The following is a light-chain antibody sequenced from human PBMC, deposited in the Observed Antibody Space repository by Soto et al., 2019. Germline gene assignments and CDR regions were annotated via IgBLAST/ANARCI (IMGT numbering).Light chain of an antibody. CDR1: QSVSSSY. V-gene: IGKV3-20*01. CDR2: GAS. Sequence: EIVLTQSPGTLSLSPGERATLSCRASQSVSSSYLAWYQQKPGQAPRLLIYGASSRATGIPDRFSGSGSGTEFTLTISSLQPDDFATYYCQQYNSYFGYTFGQGTKLEIK. J-gene: IGKJ2*01. CDR3: QQYNSYFGYT.